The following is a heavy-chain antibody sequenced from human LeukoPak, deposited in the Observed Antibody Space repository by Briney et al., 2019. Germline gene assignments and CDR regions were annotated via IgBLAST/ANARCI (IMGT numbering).Heavy chain of an antibody. CDR3: ARDPAKGFGSSWYFDL. V-gene: IGHV3-66*01. CDR1: GFTVSSNY. CDR2: IYSGGST. D-gene: IGHD3-10*01. J-gene: IGHJ2*01. Sequence: GGSLRLSCTASGFTVSSNYMSWVRQAPGKGLEWVSVIYSGGSTYYADSVKGRFTISRDNSKDTLYLQMNSLRAEDTAMYYCARDPAKGFGSSWYFDLWGRGALVIVSS.